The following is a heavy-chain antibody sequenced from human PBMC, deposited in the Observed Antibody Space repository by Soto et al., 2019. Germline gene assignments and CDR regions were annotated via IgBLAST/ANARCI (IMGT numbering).Heavy chain of an antibody. CDR2: ISSSSSYI. Sequence: GGSLRLSCAASGFTFSSYSMNWVRQAPGKGLEWVSSISSSSSYIYYADSVKGRFTISRDNAKNSLYLQMNSLRAEDTAVYYCARDGWYCSSTSCYEYYYYYYGMDVWGQGTTVTVSS. CDR1: GFTFSSYS. V-gene: IGHV3-21*01. J-gene: IGHJ6*02. D-gene: IGHD2-2*01. CDR3: ARDGWYCSSTSCYEYYYYYYGMDV.